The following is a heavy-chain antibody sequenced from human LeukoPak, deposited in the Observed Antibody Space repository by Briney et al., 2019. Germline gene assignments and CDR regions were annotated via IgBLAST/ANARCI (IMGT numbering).Heavy chain of an antibody. J-gene: IGHJ4*02. CDR2: ISGSGGST. Sequence: GGSLRLSCAASGFTFSDYYMSWVRQAPGKGLEWVSAISGSGGSTYYADSVKGRFTISRDNSKNTLYLQMNSLRADDTAVYYCAKLPGGYSSGWYVDYWGQGTLVTVSS. D-gene: IGHD6-19*01. V-gene: IGHV3-23*01. CDR3: AKLPGGYSSGWYVDY. CDR1: GFTFSDYY.